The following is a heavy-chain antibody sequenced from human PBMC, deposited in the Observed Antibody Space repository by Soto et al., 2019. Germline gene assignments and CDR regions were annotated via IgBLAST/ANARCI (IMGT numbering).Heavy chain of an antibody. Sequence: QVQLVQSGAEVKKPGASVKVSCKASGYTFTSYGISWVRQAPGQGLEWMGWISAYNGNTSYAQKLQGRVTTTTATSRSTAYMELRSLRSDDTAVYYCARVSPLSGGDAFDIWGQGTMVTVSS. D-gene: IGHD3-10*01. V-gene: IGHV1-18*01. CDR1: GYTFTSYG. J-gene: IGHJ3*02. CDR3: ARVSPLSGGDAFDI. CDR2: ISAYNGNT.